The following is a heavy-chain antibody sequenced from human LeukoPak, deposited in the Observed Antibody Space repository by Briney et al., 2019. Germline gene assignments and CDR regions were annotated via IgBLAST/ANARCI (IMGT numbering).Heavy chain of an antibody. CDR1: GFSFNDYD. J-gene: IGHJ4*02. D-gene: IGHD3-3*01. CDR3: ARRLFRGTACDYRDY. CDR2: ISGSGADT. V-gene: IGHV3-23*01. Sequence: GGSLRLSCATSGFSFNDYDMNWVRQAPGKGLEWVASISGSGADTYYGGSVKGRFTISRDNSKNTLYLQTDSLRGEDTAGYYWARRLFRGTACDYRDYWGQGTLVTVS.